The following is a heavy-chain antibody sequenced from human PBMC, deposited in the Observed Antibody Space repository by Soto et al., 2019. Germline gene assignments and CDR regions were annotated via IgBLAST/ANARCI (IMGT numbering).Heavy chain of an antibody. J-gene: IGHJ4*02. CDR3: ARDGYDGSGSPYPAY. CDR2: IYYLGST. V-gene: IGHV4-59*01. CDR1: GGSMSEYF. D-gene: IGHD3-10*01. Sequence: XGTLALTCSVSGGSMSEYFWSWIRQSPGKGLEWIGYIYYLGSTDYNPSLKSRVTISVDTSKRQFSLRLTSVTAADTAVYYCARDGYDGSGSPYPAYWGPGTQVTVSS.